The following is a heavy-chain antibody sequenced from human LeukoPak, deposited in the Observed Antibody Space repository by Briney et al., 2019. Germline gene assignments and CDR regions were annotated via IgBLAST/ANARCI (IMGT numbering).Heavy chain of an antibody. CDR1: GYSFTGYY. V-gene: IGHV1-2*02. CDR3: ARDHCTSINCYEYKYYGMDV. Sequence: ASVKVSCKASGYSFTGYYLQWVRQAPGQGLEWMGWINPDRGGTNSAQKFQGRVTMTRDTSISTAYMELSSLRSDDTAVYYCARDHCTSINCYEYKYYGMDVWGQGTTVTVSS. CDR2: INPDRGGT. D-gene: IGHD2-2*01. J-gene: IGHJ6*02.